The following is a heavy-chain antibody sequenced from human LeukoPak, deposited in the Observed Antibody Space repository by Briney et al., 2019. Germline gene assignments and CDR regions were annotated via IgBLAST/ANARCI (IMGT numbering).Heavy chain of an antibody. J-gene: IGHJ6*03. Sequence: ASVKVSCKASGGTFSSYAISWVRQAPGQGLEWMGGIIPIFGTANYAQKFQGRVTITTDESTSTAYMELSSLRSEDTAVYYCASCSSTSCYIGSYYYMDVWGKGTTVTVSS. D-gene: IGHD2-2*02. CDR2: IIPIFGTA. CDR1: GGTFSSYA. CDR3: ASCSSTSCYIGSYYYMDV. V-gene: IGHV1-69*05.